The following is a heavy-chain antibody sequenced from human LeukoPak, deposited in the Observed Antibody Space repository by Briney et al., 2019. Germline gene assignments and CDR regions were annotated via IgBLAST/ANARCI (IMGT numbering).Heavy chain of an antibody. J-gene: IGHJ4*02. Sequence: PGRSLRLSCAASGFTFSSYAMHWVRQAPGKGLEWVAVISYDGSNKYYADSVKGRFTISRDNSKNTLYLQMNSLRAEDTAVYYCARDRLGIVGATWDYWGQGTLVTVSS. CDR3: ARDRLGIVGATWDY. V-gene: IGHV3-30-3*01. CDR1: GFTFSSYA. D-gene: IGHD1-26*01. CDR2: ISYDGSNK.